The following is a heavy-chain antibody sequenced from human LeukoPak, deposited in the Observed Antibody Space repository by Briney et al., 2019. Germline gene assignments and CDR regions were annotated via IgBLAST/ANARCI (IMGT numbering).Heavy chain of an antibody. CDR1: GFIVNNKY. CDR2: ISGSGGST. Sequence: GGSLRLSCAASGFIVNNKYMTWVRQAPGKGLEWVSSISGSGGSTYYADSVKGRFTISRDNSKNTLYLQMNSLRAEDTAVYYCAKPARTDYADYWGQGTLVTVSS. CDR3: AKPARTDYADY. J-gene: IGHJ4*02. V-gene: IGHV3-23*01. D-gene: IGHD1-14*01.